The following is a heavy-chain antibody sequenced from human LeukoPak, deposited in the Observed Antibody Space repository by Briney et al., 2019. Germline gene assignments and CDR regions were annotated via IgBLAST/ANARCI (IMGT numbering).Heavy chain of an antibody. D-gene: IGHD2-21*01. CDR2: INHSGST. CDR1: GGSFSGYY. V-gene: IGHV4-34*01. J-gene: IGHJ3*02. Sequence: SETLSLTCAVYGGSFSGYYWSWIRQPPGKGLEWIGEINHSGSTNYNPSLKSRVTISVDTSKNQFSLKPSSVTAADTAVYYCARGPHIGAFDIWGQGTMVTVSS. CDR3: ARGPHIGAFDI.